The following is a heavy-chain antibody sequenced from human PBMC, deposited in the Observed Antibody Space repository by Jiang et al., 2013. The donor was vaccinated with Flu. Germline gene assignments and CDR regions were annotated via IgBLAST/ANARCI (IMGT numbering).Heavy chain of an antibody. V-gene: IGHV4-31*01. CDR3: ARSGRPPRNYFED. Sequence: GPGLVKPSQTLSLTCTVSGGSINSGGYYWNWIRQHPGKGLEWIGYIHYSGRTDYNPSLKSLVTISQDKPKNQFSLTLSSVTAADTAVYYCARSGRPPRNYFEDWGQGTLVTVSS. CDR1: GGSINSGGYY. J-gene: IGHJ4*02. CDR2: IHYSGRT.